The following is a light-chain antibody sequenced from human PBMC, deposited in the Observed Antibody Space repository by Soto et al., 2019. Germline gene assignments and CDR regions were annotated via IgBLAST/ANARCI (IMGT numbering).Light chain of an antibody. CDR1: QTVLYNSNNKNY. V-gene: IGKV4-1*01. CDR3: QQYYSTPLT. J-gene: IGKJ4*01. CDR2: WAS. Sequence: DIVMTQSPDSLAVSLGERATINCKSSQTVLYNSNNKNYLAWYQQKPGQSPKLLIYWASTRESGVPDRFSGSGSGTDFTLIISSLQAEDVAVYYCQQYYSTPLTFVGGTKVEIK.